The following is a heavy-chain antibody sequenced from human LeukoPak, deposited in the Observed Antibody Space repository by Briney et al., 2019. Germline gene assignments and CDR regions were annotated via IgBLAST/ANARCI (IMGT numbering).Heavy chain of an antibody. CDR1: GFTFSSYG. J-gene: IGHJ5*02. D-gene: IGHD4-17*01. CDR2: ITYDGSNK. V-gene: IGHV3-30*18. Sequence: GGSLRLSCAASGFTFSSYGMHWVRQAPGKGLEWVAAITYDGSNKYYADSVKGRFTISRDNSKNTLYVQMNSMRAEDTAVYYCAKGRFYGDYGWFDPWGQGTLVTVSS. CDR3: AKGRFYGDYGWFDP.